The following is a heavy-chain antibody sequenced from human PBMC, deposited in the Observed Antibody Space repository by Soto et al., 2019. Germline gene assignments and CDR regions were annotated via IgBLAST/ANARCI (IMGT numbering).Heavy chain of an antibody. D-gene: IGHD1-26*01. V-gene: IGHV4-31*03. CDR3: ARDAKRGSYWFSGMDV. J-gene: IGHJ6*02. Sequence: SETLSLTCTVSGGSISSGVYYWSWIRQHPGKGLEWIGYIYYSGSTYYNPSLKSRVTISVDTSKNQFSLKLSSVTAADTAVYYCARDAKRGSYWFSGMDVWGQGTTVTVSS. CDR2: IYYSGST. CDR1: GGSISSGVYY.